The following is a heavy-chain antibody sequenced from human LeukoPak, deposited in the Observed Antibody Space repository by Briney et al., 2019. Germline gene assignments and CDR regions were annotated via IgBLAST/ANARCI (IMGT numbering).Heavy chain of an antibody. V-gene: IGHV1-69*06. J-gene: IGHJ5*02. CDR1: GGTFSSYA. D-gene: IGHD6-19*01. CDR3: ARDSSGWYHNWFDP. CDR2: IIPIFGTA. Sequence: SVKVSCKASGGTFSSYAISWVRQAPGQGLEWMGGIIPIFGTANYAQKFQGRVTITADKSTSTAYMELSSLRSEDTAVYYCARDSSGWYHNWFDPWGQGTLVTVSS.